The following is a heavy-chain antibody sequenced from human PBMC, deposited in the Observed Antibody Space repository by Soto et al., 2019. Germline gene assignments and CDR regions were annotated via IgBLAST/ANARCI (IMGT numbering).Heavy chain of an antibody. J-gene: IGHJ5*01. V-gene: IGHV3-9*01. CDR1: GFTFDDYA. Sequence: EVQLVESGGGLVQPGRSLRLSCAASGFTFDDYAMHWVRQAPGKGLEWVSGISWNSGSIGDADSVKGRFTIARDNAKKPLYLQMNSLRAEDTALYYCAKDIQLGADYIGGSLDSWGQGTLVPVSS. CDR3: AKDIQLGADYIGGSLDS. D-gene: IGHD3-16*01. CDR2: ISWNSGSI.